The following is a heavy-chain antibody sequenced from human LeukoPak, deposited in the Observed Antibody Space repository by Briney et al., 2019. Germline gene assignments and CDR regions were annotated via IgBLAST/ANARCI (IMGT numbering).Heavy chain of an antibody. J-gene: IGHJ4*02. Sequence: GGSLRLSCAASGFTFSDYAMSWVRQAPGKGLEWVSSISSSSSYIYYADSVKGRFTISRDNAKNSLYLQMNSLRAEDTAVYYCARDGGATGVYWGQGTLVTVSS. CDR1: GFTFSDYA. CDR2: ISSSSSYI. D-gene: IGHD1-26*01. V-gene: IGHV3-21*01. CDR3: ARDGGATGVY.